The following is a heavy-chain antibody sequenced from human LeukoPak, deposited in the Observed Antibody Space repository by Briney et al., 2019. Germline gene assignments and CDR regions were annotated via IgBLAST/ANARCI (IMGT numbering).Heavy chain of an antibody. Sequence: SETLSLTCTVSGGSISSYYWSWTRQPPGKGLEWIGYIYYSGSTNYNPSLKSRVTISVDTSKNQFSLKLSSVTAADTAVYYCAREGERSEWSTGMDVWGQGTTVTVSS. D-gene: IGHD3-3*01. J-gene: IGHJ6*02. V-gene: IGHV4-59*01. CDR3: AREGERSEWSTGMDV. CDR1: GGSISSYY. CDR2: IYYSGST.